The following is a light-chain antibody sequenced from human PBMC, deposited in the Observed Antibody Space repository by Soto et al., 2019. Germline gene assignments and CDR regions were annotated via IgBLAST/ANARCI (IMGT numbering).Light chain of an antibody. V-gene: IGKV1-39*01. CDR3: QQSYSTPRS. CDR1: QSISSY. CDR2: AAS. Sequence: DIQMTQSPSSLSASVGDRVTITCRASQSISSYLNWYQQKPGKAPKLLIYAASSLQSGVPSRFSGSGSGTDFHLTISSLQPEDFAYYYCQQSYSTPRSFGPGTKVDIK. J-gene: IGKJ3*01.